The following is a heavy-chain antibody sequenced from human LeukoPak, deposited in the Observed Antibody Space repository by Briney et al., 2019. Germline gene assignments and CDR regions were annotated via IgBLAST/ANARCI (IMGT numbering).Heavy chain of an antibody. J-gene: IGHJ5*02. D-gene: IGHD6-19*01. V-gene: IGHV3-23*01. CDR1: GFTFSSAG. Sequence: GVSLRLSCAASGFTFSSAGMTWVRQAPGKGLEWVSTITFSGLGLYYADSVKGRFTIPRDNSKNMVYLQMNSLRAEGTAIYYCATDGSGWSRSSWGQGTLVTVSS. CDR2: ITFSGLGL. CDR3: ATDGSGWSRSS.